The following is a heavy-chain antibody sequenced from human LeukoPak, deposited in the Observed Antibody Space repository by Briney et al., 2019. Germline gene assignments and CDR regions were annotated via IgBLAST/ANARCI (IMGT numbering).Heavy chain of an antibody. Sequence: SETLSLTCTVSGGSISNYYWSWIRQPPGKELEWIGYIYSTGSTSYNPSLKSRVTISIDTSKNQFSLNLNSVAAADTAVYYCARAPILYYFDCWGQGTLVTVSS. CDR1: GGSISNYY. V-gene: IGHV4-59*08. CDR2: IYSTGST. CDR3: ARAPILYYFDC. J-gene: IGHJ4*02.